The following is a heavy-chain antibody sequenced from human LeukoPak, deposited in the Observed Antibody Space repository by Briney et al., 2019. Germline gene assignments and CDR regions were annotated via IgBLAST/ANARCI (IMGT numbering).Heavy chain of an antibody. CDR2: IYTSGIT. V-gene: IGHV3-66*01. J-gene: IGHJ4*02. Sequence: PGGSLRLSCAVSGFTVSSNFMSWVRQAPGKGPEWVSVIYTSGITYYADSVRGRFTISRDNSKNTLYLQMDSLTAEDTAVYYCAREEAGGTYSFDYWGQGILVTVSS. D-gene: IGHD1-26*01. CDR1: GFTVSSNF. CDR3: AREEAGGTYSFDY.